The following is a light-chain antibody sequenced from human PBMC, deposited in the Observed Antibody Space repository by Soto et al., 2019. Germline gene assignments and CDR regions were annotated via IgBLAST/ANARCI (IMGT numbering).Light chain of an antibody. CDR3: RSYAGSNYFV. V-gene: IGLV2-8*01. J-gene: IGLJ1*01. Sequence: SALTQRPSASGSPGQSVTISFTGTSSDVGTYKYVSWYQQHPGKAPKLMIYEVTKRPSGVPDRFSGSKSGNTASLTVSGLQAEDEADYYCRSYAGSNYFVFGTGTKVTVL. CDR2: EVT. CDR1: SSDVGTYKY.